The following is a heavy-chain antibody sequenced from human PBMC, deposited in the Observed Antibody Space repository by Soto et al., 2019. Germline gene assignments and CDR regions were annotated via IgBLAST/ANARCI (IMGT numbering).Heavy chain of an antibody. CDR1: GYTFTNYD. J-gene: IGHJ5*01. V-gene: IGHV1-8*02. CDR3: ARSHGYDLNWFDS. D-gene: IGHD2-2*01. CDR2: MNPKSGNT. Sequence: QVQLVQSGAEVKKPGASVKVSRKTSGYTFTNYDINWVRQAPGQGLEWMGWMNPKSGNTGYAQNFQDRLTMTRDTSLSTAYMELSSLRYEDTAVYYCARSHGYDLNWFDSWGQGTLVTVSS.